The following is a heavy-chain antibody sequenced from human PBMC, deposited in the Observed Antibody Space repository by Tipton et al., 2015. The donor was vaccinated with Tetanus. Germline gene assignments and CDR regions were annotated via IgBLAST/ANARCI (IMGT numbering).Heavy chain of an antibody. Sequence: TLSLTCTVSGGSISSSSYYWGWIRQPPGKGLEWIGSIYYSGSTYYNPSLKSRVTISVDTSKNQFSLKLSSVTAADTAVYYCARHMYSGYDQGTFDYWGQGTLVTVSS. J-gene: IGHJ4*02. CDR3: ARHMYSGYDQGTFDY. CDR2: IYYSGST. V-gene: IGHV4-39*01. D-gene: IGHD5-12*01. CDR1: GGSISSSSYY.